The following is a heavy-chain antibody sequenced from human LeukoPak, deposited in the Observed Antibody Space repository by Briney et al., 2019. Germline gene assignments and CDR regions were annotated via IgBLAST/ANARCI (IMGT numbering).Heavy chain of an antibody. CDR3: ARHKHDGSGYAFDY. V-gene: IGHV4-59*08. CDR1: GGSISSYY. D-gene: IGHD3-22*01. Sequence: SETLSLTCTVSGGSISSYYWSWVRQPPGQGLEWIGYIYYTGSTSSNPSFKSRLTISQDTSNNQFSLKLSSVTAADTAMYYCARHKHDGSGYAFDYWGQGTPVTLSS. CDR2: IYYTGST. J-gene: IGHJ4*02.